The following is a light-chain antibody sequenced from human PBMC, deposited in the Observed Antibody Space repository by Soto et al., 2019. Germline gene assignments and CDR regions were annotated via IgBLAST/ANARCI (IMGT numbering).Light chain of an antibody. V-gene: IGKV1-39*01. CDR2: APS. CDR1: QTITTY. CDR3: QQTYSTPLT. J-gene: IGKJ4*01. Sequence: DIQMTQSPSSLSASVGDTVTITCRASQTITTYLNWYQQKPGKAPRLLIYAPSILQSGVPSRFSGSGSGTDFTLTIRILQPEDFATYYCQQTYSTPLTFGGGTKVDIK.